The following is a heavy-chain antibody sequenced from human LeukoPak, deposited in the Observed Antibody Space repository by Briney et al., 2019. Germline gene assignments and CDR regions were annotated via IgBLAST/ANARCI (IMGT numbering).Heavy chain of an antibody. CDR1: GFTFTMFS. Sequence: GGFLRLSCAASGFTFTMFSMNWLRQAPGKGLEWIAFIRGRSDTTYYADSVQGRFTISRDNAEDSAYLQMNSLRVEDTAVYYCARTYDFGIGPPGDAFDNWGQGTLVTVFS. D-gene: IGHD3-3*01. CDR2: IRGRSDTT. V-gene: IGHV3-48*01. CDR3: ARTYDFGIGPPGDAFDN. J-gene: IGHJ3*02.